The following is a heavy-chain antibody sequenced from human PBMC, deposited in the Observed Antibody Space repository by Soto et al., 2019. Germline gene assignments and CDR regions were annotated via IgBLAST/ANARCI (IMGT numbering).Heavy chain of an antibody. CDR3: AKDERAVTYLFDY. CDR2: ISYDGSNK. V-gene: IGHV3-30*18. J-gene: IGHJ4*01. Sequence: GGSLRLSCAVSGFTFSSYGMHWVRQAPGKGLEWVAVISYDGSNKYYADSVKGRFTISRDNSKNTLYLQMNSLRAEDTAVYYCAKDERAVTYLFDYWGHGTLVTVST. CDR1: GFTFSSYG. D-gene: IGHD4-4*01.